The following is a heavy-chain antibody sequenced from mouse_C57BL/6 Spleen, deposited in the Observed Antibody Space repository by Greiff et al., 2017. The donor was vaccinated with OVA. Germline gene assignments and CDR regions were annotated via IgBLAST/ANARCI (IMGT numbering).Heavy chain of an antibody. D-gene: IGHD6-5*01. CDR3: ATYRAMDY. J-gene: IGHJ4*01. CDR1: GFTFSDYG. Sequence: DVLLVESGGGLVKPGGSLKLSCAASGFTFSDYGMHWVRQAPEKGLEWVAYISSGSSTIYYADTVKGRFTISRDNAKNTLFLQMTSLRSEDTAMYYCATYRAMDYWGQGTSVTVSS. V-gene: IGHV5-17*01. CDR2: ISSGSSTI.